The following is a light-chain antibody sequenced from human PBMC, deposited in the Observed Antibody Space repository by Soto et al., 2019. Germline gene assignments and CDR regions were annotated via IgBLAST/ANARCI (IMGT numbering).Light chain of an antibody. V-gene: IGLV1-40*01. CDR3: QSYDSSLSGWV. Sequence: QLVLTQPPSVSGAPGQRVTISCTESSSNIGAGYDVHWYQQLPGTAPKILIYGNSNRPSGVPDRFSGSKSGTSASLAITGLQAEDEADYYCQSYDSSLSGWVFGGGTKLTVL. CDR2: GNS. J-gene: IGLJ3*02. CDR1: SSNIGAGYD.